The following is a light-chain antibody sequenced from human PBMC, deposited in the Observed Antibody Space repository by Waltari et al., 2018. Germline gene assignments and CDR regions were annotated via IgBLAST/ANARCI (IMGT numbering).Light chain of an antibody. CDR2: DAS. CDR3: QQYHTYKM. CDR1: QFIIGR. V-gene: IGKV1-5*01. Sequence: DIQMTQSPSTLSASIGDRVTITCRASQFIIGRLAWYQQKPGKAPKLLICDASSLEYGVPSRFSGSGYGTEFTLTISSLQPDDSATYYCQQYHTYKMFGQGTKVEI. J-gene: IGKJ1*01.